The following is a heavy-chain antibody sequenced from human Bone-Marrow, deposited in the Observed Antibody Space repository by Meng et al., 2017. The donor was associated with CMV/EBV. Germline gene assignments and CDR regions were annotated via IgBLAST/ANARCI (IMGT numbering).Heavy chain of an antibody. CDR3: ARVKTYYYDSSGYGYFDY. D-gene: IGHD3-22*01. CDR2: INSDGSST. J-gene: IGHJ4*02. Sequence: GESLKISCAASGFTFSDYYMSWIRQAPGKGLVWVSRINSDGSSTSYADSVKGRFTISRDNAKNTLYLQMNSLRAEDTAVYYCARVKTYYYDSSGYGYFDYWGQGTLVTVSS. CDR1: GFTFSDYY. V-gene: IGHV3-74*01.